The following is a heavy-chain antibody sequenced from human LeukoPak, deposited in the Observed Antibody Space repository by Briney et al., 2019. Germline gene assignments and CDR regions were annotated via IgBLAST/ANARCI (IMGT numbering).Heavy chain of an antibody. CDR1: GSSFTSYW. J-gene: IGHJ5*02. CDR2: IYPGDSDT. Sequence: GASLKISCKGSGSSFTSYWIGWVRQMPGKGLEWMGIIYPGDSDTRYSPSFQGQVTISADKSISTAYLQWSSLKASDTAMYYCARHTYSGSYYRWFDPWGQGTLVTVSS. V-gene: IGHV5-51*01. CDR3: ARHTYSGSYYRWFDP. D-gene: IGHD1-26*01.